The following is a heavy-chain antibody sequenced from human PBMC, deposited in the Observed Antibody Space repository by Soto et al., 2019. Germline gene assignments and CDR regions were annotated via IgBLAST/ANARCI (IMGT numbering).Heavy chain of an antibody. Sequence: ASVKVSARHLDTPSPATILWVRQAPGQSLEWMGWINSDNGNTEYLKKFQGRVTITRDRSASTAYMELSSLTSEDTAVYYCARHWQKFDYWGQGTPVTVSS. CDR2: INSDNGNT. V-gene: IGHV1-3*01. J-gene: IGHJ4*02. CDR3: ARHWQKFDY. CDR1: DTPSPAT.